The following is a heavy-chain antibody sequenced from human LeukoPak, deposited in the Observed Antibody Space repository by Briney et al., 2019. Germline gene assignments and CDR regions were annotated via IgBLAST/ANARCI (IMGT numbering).Heavy chain of an antibody. V-gene: IGHV3-23*01. D-gene: IGHD5-12*01. Sequence: GGSLRLSCAASGFTFSSYAMSWVRQAPGKGLEWVSSISGSGVGTHYADSVKGRFTVSRDNSRNTVYLQMNSLRADDTAVYYCAKDRLTSVATIIEVEDWGQGTLVAVSS. CDR2: ISGSGVGT. J-gene: IGHJ4*02. CDR3: AKDRLTSVATIIEVED. CDR1: GFTFSSYA.